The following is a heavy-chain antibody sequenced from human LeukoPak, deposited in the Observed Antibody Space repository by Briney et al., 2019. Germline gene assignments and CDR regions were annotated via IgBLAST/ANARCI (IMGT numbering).Heavy chain of an antibody. Sequence: GASVKVSCKASGYTFTGFGISWVRQAPGQGLEWMGWIGAYNGNTNYAQKFQGRVTMTADTSTSTAYMELRSLRSDDTAVYYCARSPPGGQLERGGCFDPWGQATLVTVSS. J-gene: IGHJ5*02. CDR1: GYTFTGFG. V-gene: IGHV1-18*01. CDR2: IGAYNGNT. D-gene: IGHD1-1*01. CDR3: ARSPPGGQLERGGCFDP.